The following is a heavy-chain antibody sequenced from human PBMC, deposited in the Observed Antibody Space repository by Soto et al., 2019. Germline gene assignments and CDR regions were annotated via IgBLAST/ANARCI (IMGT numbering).Heavy chain of an antibody. D-gene: IGHD6-13*01. J-gene: IGHJ4*02. V-gene: IGHV4-39*01. CDR2: MHYSGST. Sequence: QVQLQESGPGLVKPSETLSLTCSVSGDSISSSIYYWGWIRQPPGKGLEWIGSMHYSGSTYYNTSLKSRVTISIDTSKNQFSLNLRFVTAADTALYYCARQGRSSSWVHLDYWGQGTLVTVSS. CDR3: ARQGRSSSWVHLDY. CDR1: GDSISSSIYY.